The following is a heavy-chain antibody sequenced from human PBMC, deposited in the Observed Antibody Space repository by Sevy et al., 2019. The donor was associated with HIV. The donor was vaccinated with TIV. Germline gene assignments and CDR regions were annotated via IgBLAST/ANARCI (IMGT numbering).Heavy chain of an antibody. J-gene: IGHJ3*02. CDR3: ARINTVTTRTGAFDI. CDR1: GYTFTSYA. D-gene: IGHD4-17*01. CDR2: INAGNGNK. Sequence: ASVKVSCKASGYTFTSYAMHWVRQAPGQRLEWMGWINAGNGNKKYSQKFQGRVTITRDTSASTAYMELSSLRSEDTAVYYCARINTVTTRTGAFDIWGQGTMVTVSS. V-gene: IGHV1-3*01.